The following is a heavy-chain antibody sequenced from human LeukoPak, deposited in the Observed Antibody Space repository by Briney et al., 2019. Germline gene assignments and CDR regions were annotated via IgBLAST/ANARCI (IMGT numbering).Heavy chain of an antibody. CDR2: IKQDGSEK. D-gene: IGHD5-18*01. J-gene: IGHJ6*02. V-gene: IGHV3-7*01. CDR1: GFTFSSYW. Sequence: GGSLRLSCAASGFTFSSYWMSWVRQAPGKGLEWVANIKQDGSEKYYVDSVKGRFTISRDNAKNSLYLQMSSLRAEDTAVYYCARDKWVYSYGPSYYYGMDVWGQGTTVTVSS. CDR3: ARDKWVYSYGPSYYYGMDV.